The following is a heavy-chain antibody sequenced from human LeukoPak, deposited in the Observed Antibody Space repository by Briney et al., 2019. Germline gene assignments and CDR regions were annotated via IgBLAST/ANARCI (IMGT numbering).Heavy chain of an antibody. V-gene: IGHV5-51*01. CDR1: GYSFSSYW. Sequence: GECLKISCKGSGYSFSSYWIGGVRQMHGKGLEWMGIVYPGDSDTRYSPSFQGQVTISADKSISTAYLQWSSLKASDTAMYYCATHGDMVRGVNFDYWGQGTLVTVSS. CDR3: ATHGDMVRGVNFDY. J-gene: IGHJ4*02. D-gene: IGHD3-10*01. CDR2: VYPGDSDT.